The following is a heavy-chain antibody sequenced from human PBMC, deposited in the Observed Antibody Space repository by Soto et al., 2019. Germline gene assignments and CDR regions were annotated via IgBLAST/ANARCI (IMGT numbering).Heavy chain of an antibody. V-gene: IGHV3-11*06. CDR3: VKDGGDSGSSIAVN. CDR1: GFSFGDYY. CDR2: ISSSASYR. Sequence: QVQLVESGGRLVEPGGSLRLSCAASGFSFGDYYMSWIRQAPGKGLEWISFISSSASYRDYADSVRGRFTISRDNVNNSLYLQMNSLTVEDTAVYYCVKDGGDSGSSIAVNWGRGTLVTVSS. D-gene: IGHD1-26*01. J-gene: IGHJ4*02.